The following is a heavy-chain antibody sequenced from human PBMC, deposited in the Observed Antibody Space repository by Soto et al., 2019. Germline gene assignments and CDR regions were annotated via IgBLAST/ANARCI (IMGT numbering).Heavy chain of an antibody. CDR1: GFTVSSNY. CDR3: ARDRGYDSSGYYWAPDAFDI. J-gene: IGHJ3*02. CDR2: IYSGGST. V-gene: IGHV3-53*01. Sequence: LRLSCAASGFTVSSNYMSWVRQAPGKGLEWVSVIYSGGSTYYADSVKGRFTISRDNSKNTLYLQMNSLRAEDTAVYYCARDRGYDSSGYYWAPDAFDIWGQGTMVTVSS. D-gene: IGHD3-22*01.